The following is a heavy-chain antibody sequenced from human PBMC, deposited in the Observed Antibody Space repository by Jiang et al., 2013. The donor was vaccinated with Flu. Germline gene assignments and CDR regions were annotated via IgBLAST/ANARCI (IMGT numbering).Heavy chain of an antibody. CDR1: GGSISSSSYY. CDR2: IYYSGST. Sequence: GLVKPSETLSLTCTVSGGSISSSSYYWGWIRQPPGKGLEWIGSIYYSGSTYYNPSLKSRVTISVDTSKNQFSLKLSSVTAADTAVYYCARQVVATIGFDYWGQGTLVTVSS. V-gene: IGHV4-39*01. D-gene: IGHD5-12*01. J-gene: IGHJ4*02. CDR3: ARQVVATIGFDY.